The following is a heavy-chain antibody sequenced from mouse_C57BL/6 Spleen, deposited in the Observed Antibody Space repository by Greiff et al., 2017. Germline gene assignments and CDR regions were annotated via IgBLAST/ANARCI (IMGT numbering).Heavy chain of an antibody. Sequence: QVQLQQPGAELVRPGSSVKLSCKASGYTFTSYWMHWVKQRPIQGLEWIGNIDPSDSETHYNQKFKDKATLTVDKSSSTAYMQLSSLTSEDSAVYYCASQGTGDCDYWGQGTTLTVSS. D-gene: IGHD4-1*01. J-gene: IGHJ2*01. V-gene: IGHV1-52*01. CDR3: ASQGTGDCDY. CDR1: GYTFTSYW. CDR2: IDPSDSET.